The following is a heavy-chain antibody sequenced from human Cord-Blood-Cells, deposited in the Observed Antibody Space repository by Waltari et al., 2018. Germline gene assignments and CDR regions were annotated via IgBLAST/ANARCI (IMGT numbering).Heavy chain of an antibody. CDR3: ARHGGYFDY. Sequence: QLQLQESGPGLVKPSETLSLTCTVSGGSISSSSYYWGWIRPPPGKGLEWIGSIYYSGSTYYNPSLKSRVTISVDTSKNQFSLKLSSVTAADTAVYYCARHGGYFDYWGQGTLVTVSS. V-gene: IGHV4-39*07. CDR1: GGSISSSSYY. D-gene: IGHD3-10*01. CDR2: IYYSGST. J-gene: IGHJ4*02.